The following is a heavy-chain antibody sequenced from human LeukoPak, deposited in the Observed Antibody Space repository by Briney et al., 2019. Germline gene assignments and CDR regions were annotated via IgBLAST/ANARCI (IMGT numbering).Heavy chain of an antibody. J-gene: IGHJ3*02. CDR2: IIPIFGTA. CDR1: GGTFISYA. V-gene: IGHV1-69*13. Sequence: GASVKVSCKASGGTFISYAISWVRQAPGQGLEWMGGIIPIFGTANYAQKFQGRVTITADESTSTAYMELSSLRSEDTAVYYCARVVPMVRGAPVAAFDIWGQGTMVTVSS. D-gene: IGHD3-10*01. CDR3: ARVVPMVRGAPVAAFDI.